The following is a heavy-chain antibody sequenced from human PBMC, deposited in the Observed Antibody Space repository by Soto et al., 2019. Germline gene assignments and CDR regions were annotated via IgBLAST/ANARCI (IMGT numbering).Heavy chain of an antibody. CDR2: INHSGST. J-gene: IGHJ6*02. Sequence: PSETLSLTCAVYGGSFSGYYWSWIRQPPGKGLEWIGEINHSGSTNYNPSLKSRVTISVDTSKNQFSLKLSSVTAADTAVYYCARGLGGYDKDYYYYYGMDVWGQGTTVTVSS. CDR1: GGSFSGYY. V-gene: IGHV4-34*01. D-gene: IGHD5-12*01. CDR3: ARGLGGYDKDYYYYYGMDV.